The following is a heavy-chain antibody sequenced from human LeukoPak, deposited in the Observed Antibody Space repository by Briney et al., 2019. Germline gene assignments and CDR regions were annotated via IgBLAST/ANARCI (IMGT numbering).Heavy chain of an antibody. CDR3: AKDFGVVANHYFDY. CDR2: ISYDGGNK. J-gene: IGHJ4*02. Sequence: PGGSLRLSCAASGFTFSSYGMHWVRQAPGKGLEWVAVISYDGGNKYYADSVKGRFTISRDNSKNTLYLQMNSLRAEDTAVYYCAKDFGVVANHYFDYWGQGTLVTVSS. CDR1: GFTFSSYG. V-gene: IGHV3-30*18. D-gene: IGHD3-3*01.